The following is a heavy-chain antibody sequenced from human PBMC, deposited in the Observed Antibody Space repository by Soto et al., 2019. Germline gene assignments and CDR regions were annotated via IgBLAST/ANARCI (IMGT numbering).Heavy chain of an antibody. CDR2: IYYNGRT. CDR1: GGSISSSNYY. J-gene: IGHJ4*02. CDR3: ARQEDYLAGCQGF. V-gene: IGHV4-39*01. Sequence: QLQLQESGPGLVKPSETLSLTCNVSGGSISSSNYYWGWIRQPPGEGLQWIGSIYYNGRTNYNPSFQSRVTISQDTSKNQFFLKMSSVTAADTAVYYCARQEDYLAGCQGFWGQGALVTVSS. D-gene: IGHD6-19*01.